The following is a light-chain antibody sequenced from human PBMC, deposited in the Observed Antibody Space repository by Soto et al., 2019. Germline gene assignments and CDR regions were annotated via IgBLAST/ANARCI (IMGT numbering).Light chain of an antibody. CDR1: QSVSGW. CDR3: QQKGT. CDR2: AAS. Sequence: DIKLTQSPATISASVGDTVTVTCRASQSVSGWLAWYQQKPGKALKLLIYAASSLQSGVPAMFSGSGSGTDFTLTISSLEPEDFAVYYSQQKGTFGQGTKVDI. J-gene: IGKJ1*01. V-gene: IGKV1-5*01.